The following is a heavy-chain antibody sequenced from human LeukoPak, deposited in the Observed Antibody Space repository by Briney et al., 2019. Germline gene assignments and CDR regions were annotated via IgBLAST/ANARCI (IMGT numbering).Heavy chain of an antibody. Sequence: PGGSLRLSCAASGFTFSSYAMSWVRQAPGKGLEWVSSISGSGGSTYYAESVKGRFTISRDNSKNTLYLQMSSLRAEDTAVYYCAKRKDSSGDRANDALDIWGQGTMVTVCS. D-gene: IGHD3-22*01. V-gene: IGHV3-23*01. CDR1: GFTFSSYA. CDR3: AKRKDSSGDRANDALDI. J-gene: IGHJ3*02. CDR2: ISGSGGST.